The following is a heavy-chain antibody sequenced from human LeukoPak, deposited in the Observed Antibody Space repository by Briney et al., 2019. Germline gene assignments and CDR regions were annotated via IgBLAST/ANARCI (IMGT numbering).Heavy chain of an antibody. J-gene: IGHJ1*01. V-gene: IGHV3-11*01. D-gene: IGHD3-22*01. CDR3: ARGGNEVVADAEYFQH. CDR1: GFTFSDYY. CDR2: ISSTGSTI. Sequence: GGSLRLSCAASGFTFSDYYMTWIRQAPGKGLQWVSYISSTGSTIYYADSMKGRFTVSRDNAKNSLYLQMNSLRAEDTAVYYCARGGNEVVADAEYFQHWGQGTLVTVSS.